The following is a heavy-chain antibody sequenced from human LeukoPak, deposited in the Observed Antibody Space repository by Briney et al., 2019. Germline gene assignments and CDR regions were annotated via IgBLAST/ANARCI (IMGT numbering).Heavy chain of an antibody. CDR3: ARDQDDILTKSYYYYYMDV. CDR2: ISAYNGNT. V-gene: IGHV1-18*01. D-gene: IGHD3-9*01. Sequence: ASVKVSCKASGYTFTNYAMNWVRQAPGQGLEWMGWISAYNGNTNYAQKLQGRVTMTTDTSTSTAYMELRSLRSDDTAVYYCARDQDDILTKSYYYYYMDVWGKGTTVTVSS. CDR1: GYTFTNYA. J-gene: IGHJ6*03.